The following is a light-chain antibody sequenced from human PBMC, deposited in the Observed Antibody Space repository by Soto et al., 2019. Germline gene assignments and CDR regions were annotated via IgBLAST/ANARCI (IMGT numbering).Light chain of an antibody. CDR2: TAS. J-gene: IGKJ5*01. V-gene: IGKV1-9*01. CDR1: QGISTY. Sequence: IQLTQSPSSLSASVGDRVTITCRASQGISTYLAWYQQKPGRAPKLLIYTASTLQSGVPSRFSGHGSGTDFTLTISSLQPEDFATYYCQQLNSDPPITFGQGTRLEI. CDR3: QQLNSDPPIT.